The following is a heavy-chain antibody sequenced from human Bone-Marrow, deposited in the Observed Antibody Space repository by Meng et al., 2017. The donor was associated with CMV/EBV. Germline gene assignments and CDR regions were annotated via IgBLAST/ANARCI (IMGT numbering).Heavy chain of an antibody. CDR1: GGTLSSYA. CDR3: ARGGWELLRWDYYYGMDV. V-gene: IGHV1-69*05. Sequence: SVKVSCKASGGTLSSYAISWVRQAPGQGLEWMGGIIPIFGTANYAQKFQGRVTITTDESTSTAYMELSSLRSEDTAVYYCARGGWELLRWDYYYGMDVWGQGTTVTVSS. J-gene: IGHJ6*02. D-gene: IGHD1-26*01. CDR2: IIPIFGTA.